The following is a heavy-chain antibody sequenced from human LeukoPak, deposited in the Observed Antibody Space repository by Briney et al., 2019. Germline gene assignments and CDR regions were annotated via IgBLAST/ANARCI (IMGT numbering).Heavy chain of an antibody. Sequence: SGTLSLTCAVYGGSFSGYYWSWIRQPPGKGLEWIGEINHSGSTNYNPSLKSRVTISVDTSKNQFSLKLSSVTAADTAVYYCARGPPKVIILPKRYFDYWGQGTLVTVSS. CDR2: INHSGST. D-gene: IGHD3-3*01. J-gene: IGHJ4*02. CDR3: ARGPPKVIILPKRYFDY. V-gene: IGHV4-34*01. CDR1: GGSFSGYY.